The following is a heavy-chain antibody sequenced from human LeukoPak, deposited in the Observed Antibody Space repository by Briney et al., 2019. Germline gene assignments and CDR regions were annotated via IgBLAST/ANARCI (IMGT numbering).Heavy chain of an antibody. CDR2: IRQDGSEE. D-gene: IGHD2-2*01. J-gene: IGHJ4*02. V-gene: IGHV3-7*03. CDR3: AKDKHEVVPAADEY. Sequence: GGSLRLSCAASGFIFSSYWMNWVRQAPGKGLEWVANIRQDGSEEYYVDSVKGRFTISRDNSKNTLYLQMNSLRAEDTALYYCAKDKHEVVPAADEYWGQGTLVTVSS. CDR1: GFIFSSYW.